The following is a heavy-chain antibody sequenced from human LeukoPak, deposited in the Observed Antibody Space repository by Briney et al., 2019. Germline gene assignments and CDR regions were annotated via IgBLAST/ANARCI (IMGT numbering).Heavy chain of an antibody. D-gene: IGHD5-18*01. J-gene: IGHJ3*02. V-gene: IGHV1-8*01. CDR3: ARGTIQLWLSAFDI. Sequence: ASVKVSCKASGYTFTSYDINWMRQATGQGLEWMGWMNPNSGNTGYAQKFQGRVTMTRNTSISTAYMELSSLRSEDTAVYYCARGTIQLWLSAFDIWGQGTMVTVSS. CDR2: MNPNSGNT. CDR1: GYTFTSYD.